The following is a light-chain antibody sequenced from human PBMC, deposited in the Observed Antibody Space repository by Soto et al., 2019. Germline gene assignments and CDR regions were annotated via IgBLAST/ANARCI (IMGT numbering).Light chain of an antibody. CDR2: GAY. CDR1: QSVSSD. CDR3: QQYNNWPRT. V-gene: IGKV3-15*01. Sequence: EIVMTQSPATLSVSPGDRATLSCRASQSVSSDLAWYHQKPGQAPRLLIYGAYTRATGIQARFSGSGSGTDFTLTIKSLQSEDFAVYYCQQYNNWPRTFGQGTKVDIK. J-gene: IGKJ1*01.